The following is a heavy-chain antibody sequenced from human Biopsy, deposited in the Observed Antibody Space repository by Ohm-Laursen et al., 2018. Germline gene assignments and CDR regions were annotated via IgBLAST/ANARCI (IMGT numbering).Heavy chain of an antibody. V-gene: IGHV3-33*08. Sequence: SLRLSCSAPGFSFSSYGIHWVRQAPGKGLEWVAVIWYDGSNKYSADSVKGRFSISRDNSKNTVYLQMNSLRAADTAVYYCARDRYYGSESYYSHYNMDVWGQGTTVSVSS. J-gene: IGHJ6*02. CDR2: IWYDGSNK. CDR1: GFSFSSYG. D-gene: IGHD3-10*01. CDR3: ARDRYYGSESYYSHYNMDV.